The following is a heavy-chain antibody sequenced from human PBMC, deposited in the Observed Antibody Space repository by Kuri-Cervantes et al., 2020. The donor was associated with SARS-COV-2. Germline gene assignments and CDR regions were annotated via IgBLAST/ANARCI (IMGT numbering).Heavy chain of an antibody. V-gene: IGHV3-48*04. CDR3: ARDMYEGSEGGY. D-gene: IGHD2-8*01. CDR2: ISSSGSTI. CDR1: GFTFSYYG. J-gene: IGHJ4*02. Sequence: GESLKISCAASGFTFSYYGMHWVRQAPGKGLEWVSYISSSGSTIYYADSVKGRFTISRDNSRNSLYLQMSRLITEDTAFYYCARDMYEGSEGGYWGQGTLVTVSS.